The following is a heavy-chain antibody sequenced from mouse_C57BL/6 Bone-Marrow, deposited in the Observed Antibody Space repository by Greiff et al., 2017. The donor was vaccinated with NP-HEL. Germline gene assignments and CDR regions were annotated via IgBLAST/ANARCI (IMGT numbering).Heavy chain of an antibody. Sequence: DVMLVESGGDLVKPGGSLKLSCAASGFTFSSYGMSWVRQTPDKRLEWVATISSGGSYTYYPDSVKGRFTISRDNAKNTLYLQMSSLKSEDTAMYYCARHDEAYWGQGTLVTVSA. J-gene: IGHJ3*01. V-gene: IGHV5-6*02. D-gene: IGHD2-3*01. CDR2: ISSGGSYT. CDR1: GFTFSSYG. CDR3: ARHDEAY.